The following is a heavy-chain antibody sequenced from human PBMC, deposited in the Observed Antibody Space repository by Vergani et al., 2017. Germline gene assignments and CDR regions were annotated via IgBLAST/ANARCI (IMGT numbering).Heavy chain of an antibody. CDR1: GGSFTSYH. J-gene: IGHJ6*03. D-gene: IGHD4-11*01. CDR3: ARVNTETNGHLYYYYYMDV. CDR2: IDHTGRP. V-gene: IGHV4-34*01. Sequence: QVQLQQWGGGLLKPSETLSLTCVVNGGSFTSYHWTWIRPSPGEGREWVGDIDHTGRPDYNPSLKSRLTMSLDKSRNQFSLTSNSVTATDTAIYFCARVNTETNGHLYYYYYMDVWGQGTAVTVS.